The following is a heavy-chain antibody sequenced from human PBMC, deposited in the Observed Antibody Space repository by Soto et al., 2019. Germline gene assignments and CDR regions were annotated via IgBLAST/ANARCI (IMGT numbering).Heavy chain of an antibody. CDR1: GFTFRTYD. CDR2: ISGGGTTT. D-gene: IGHD1-7*01. J-gene: IGHJ4*02. Sequence: PGGSLRLSCAASGFTFRTYDMTWVRQAPGQGLEWVSSISGGGTTTYYADSVKGRFTISRDNSNSTLYLQMKSLRAEDTAVYYCAKSRQGYGNYDFDHWGQGDLVTVFS. CDR3: AKSRQGYGNYDFDH. V-gene: IGHV3-23*01.